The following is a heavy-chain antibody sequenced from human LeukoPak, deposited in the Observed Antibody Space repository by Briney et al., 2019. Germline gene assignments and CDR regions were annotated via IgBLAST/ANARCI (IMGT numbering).Heavy chain of an antibody. CDR3: AKETYYYDSSNNWFDP. V-gene: IGHV3-23*01. Sequence: PGGPLGPSFAAPGFTVSRNYMSWVGQAPGRGLGWVPPISGSGGSTYYADSVKGRFTISRDNSKNTLYLQMNSLRAEDTAVYYCAKETYYYDSSNNWFDPWGQGTLVTVSS. CDR2: ISGSGGST. J-gene: IGHJ5*02. D-gene: IGHD3-22*01. CDR1: GFTVSRNY.